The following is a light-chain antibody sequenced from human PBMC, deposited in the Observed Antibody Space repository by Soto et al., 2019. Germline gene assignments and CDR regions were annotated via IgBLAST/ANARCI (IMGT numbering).Light chain of an antibody. Sequence: QSVLTQAASVSGSPGQSITISCTGTSSDVGHYNYVSWYQQHPGKAPNLMIYDVSNRPSGVSNRFSGSKSGNTASLTISGLQAEDEADYYCSSYTISSNHVVFGGGTKVTVL. CDR2: DVS. V-gene: IGLV2-14*01. CDR1: SSDVGHYNY. CDR3: SSYTISSNHVV. J-gene: IGLJ2*01.